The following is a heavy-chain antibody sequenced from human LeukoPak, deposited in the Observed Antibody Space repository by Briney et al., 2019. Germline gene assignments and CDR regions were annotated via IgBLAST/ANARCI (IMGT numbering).Heavy chain of an antibody. Sequence: ASVKASCKVSGYSLTQLSMHWVRQGIGRGLEWMGGFDPVDGETIYAQKFQGRVTMTGNTSTDTAYMELSSLRSDDTAVYYCAILLEDYAFSTGSAKDYWGQGTLVTVSS. CDR2: FDPVDGET. CDR3: AILLEDYAFSTGSAKDY. D-gene: IGHD3-3*01. CDR1: GYSLTQLS. J-gene: IGHJ4*02. V-gene: IGHV1-24*01.